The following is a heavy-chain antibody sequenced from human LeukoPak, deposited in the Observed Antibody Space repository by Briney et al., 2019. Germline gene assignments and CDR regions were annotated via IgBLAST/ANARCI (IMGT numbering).Heavy chain of an antibody. CDR3: ARDGVPAAMYNWFDP. D-gene: IGHD2-2*01. Sequence: GASVKVSCKASGGTFSSYAISWVRQAPGQGLEWMGGIIPIFGTANYAQKFQGRVTITADKSTSTAYMELSSLRSEDTAVYYCARDGVPAAMYNWFDPWGQGTLVTVSS. CDR2: IIPIFGTA. CDR1: GGTFSSYA. J-gene: IGHJ5*02. V-gene: IGHV1-69*06.